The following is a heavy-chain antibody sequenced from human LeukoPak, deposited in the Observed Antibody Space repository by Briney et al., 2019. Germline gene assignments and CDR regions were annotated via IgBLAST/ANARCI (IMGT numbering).Heavy chain of an antibody. CDR3: ARDGPRVEMATFDAFDI. CDR2: IIPILGMA. CDR1: GGTFSSYA. Sequence: GASVKVSCKASGGTFSSYAISWVRQAPGQGLEWMGRIIPILGMANYAQKFQGRVTITADKSTSTAYMELSSLRSEDTAVYYCARDGPRVEMATFDAFDIWGQGTMVTVSS. J-gene: IGHJ3*02. D-gene: IGHD5-24*01. V-gene: IGHV1-69*04.